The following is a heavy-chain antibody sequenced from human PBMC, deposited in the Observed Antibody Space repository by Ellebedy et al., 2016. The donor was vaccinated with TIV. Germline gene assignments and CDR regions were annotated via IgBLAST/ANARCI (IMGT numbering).Heavy chain of an antibody. D-gene: IGHD4-17*01. V-gene: IGHV1-69*06. CDR2: IIPIFDTA. J-gene: IGHJ6*02. CDR1: GGTFSSYA. CDR3: AYGRSTVTLSYYYYGMDV. Sequence: ASVKVSXKASGGTFSSYAISWVRQAPGQGLEWMGGIIPIFDTANYAQKFQGRVTITADKSTSTAYMGLSSLRSEDTAVYYCAYGRSTVTLSYYYYGMDVWGQGTTVTVSS.